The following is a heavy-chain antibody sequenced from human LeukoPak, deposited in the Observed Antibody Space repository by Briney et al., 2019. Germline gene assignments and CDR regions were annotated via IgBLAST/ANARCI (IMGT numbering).Heavy chain of an antibody. V-gene: IGHV3-48*04. CDR1: GFTFSSYS. CDR2: ISSSGYTV. Sequence: GGSLRLSCAASGFTFSSYSMNWVRQAPGKGLEWVSYISSSGYTVYYADSVKGRFTISRDNAKNSLYLQMNSLRAEDTAVYYCTKNEDWGQGTLVTVSS. D-gene: IGHD1-1*01. J-gene: IGHJ4*02. CDR3: TKNED.